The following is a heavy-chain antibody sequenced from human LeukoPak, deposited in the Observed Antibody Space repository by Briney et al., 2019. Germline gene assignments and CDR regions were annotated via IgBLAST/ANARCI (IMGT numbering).Heavy chain of an antibody. CDR2: FDPEDGET. Sequence: ASVKVSCKVSGYTLTELSMHWVRQAPGEGLEWMGGFDPEDGETIYAQKFQGRVTMTEDTSTDTAYMELSSLRSEDTAVYYCAGGGSGYSYGFFHYWGQGTLVTVSS. J-gene: IGHJ4*02. CDR1: GYTLTELS. D-gene: IGHD5-18*01. V-gene: IGHV1-24*01. CDR3: AGGGSGYSYGFFHY.